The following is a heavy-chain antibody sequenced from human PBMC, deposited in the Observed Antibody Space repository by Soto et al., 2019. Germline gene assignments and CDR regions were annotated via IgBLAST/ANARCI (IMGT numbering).Heavy chain of an antibody. CDR2: ISTYNSNT. J-gene: IGHJ6*02. D-gene: IGHD2-15*01. V-gene: IGHV1-18*01. CDR3: AREGFCSGGSCALYYHDYFGMDV. CDR1: GYAFARYG. Sequence: GASVKVSCKASGYAFARYGISWVRQAPGQGLEWMGWISTYNSNTNYEQKFQGRVTLTTETFTNTAYMELRSLTSDDTAVYYCAREGFCSGGSCALYYHDYFGMDVWGQGTTVTVSS.